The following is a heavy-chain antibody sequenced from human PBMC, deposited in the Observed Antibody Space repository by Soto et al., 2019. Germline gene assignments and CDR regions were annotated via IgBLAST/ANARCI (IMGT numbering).Heavy chain of an antibody. D-gene: IGHD3-3*01. CDR1: GFTFSDYY. J-gene: IGHJ4*01. Sequence: GGSLRLSCAASGFTFSDYYMTWIRQAPGKGLEWVSYIRSSGSSMYYADSVKGRFTVSRDNAKNSLYLQMNSLGAEDTAVYYCARQAGYYDFWSGSYFDYWGRGVLVTVSS. V-gene: IGHV3-11*01. CDR3: ARQAGYYDFWSGSYFDY. CDR2: IRSSGSSM.